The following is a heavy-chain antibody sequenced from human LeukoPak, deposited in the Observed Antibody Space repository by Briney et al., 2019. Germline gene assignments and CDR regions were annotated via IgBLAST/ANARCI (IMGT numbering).Heavy chain of an antibody. V-gene: IGHV1-24*01. CDR1: GYTLTELS. CDR3: ARGSRWFGELSLYGMDV. Sequence: ASVKVSCKVSGYTLTELSMHWVRQAPGKGLEWMGGFDPEGGETIYAQKFQGRVTMTTDTSTSTAYMELRSLRSDDTAVYYCARGSRWFGELSLYGMDVWGQGTTVTVSS. D-gene: IGHD3-10*01. CDR2: FDPEGGET. J-gene: IGHJ6*02.